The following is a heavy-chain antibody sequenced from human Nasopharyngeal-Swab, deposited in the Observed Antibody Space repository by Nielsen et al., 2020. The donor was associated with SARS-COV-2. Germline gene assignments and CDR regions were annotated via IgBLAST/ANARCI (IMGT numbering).Heavy chain of an antibody. V-gene: IGHV4-34*01. CDR2: INHRGRT. J-gene: IGHJ4*01. Sequence: SETLSLTCAVYGGSFSGYYWSWIRQPPGKGLEWIGEINHRGRTNYNPSLKSRVTISVDTSKKQFSLKLSSVTAADTAVYYCASTDWALDYWGHGTLVTV. D-gene: IGHD3-9*01. CDR3: ASTDWALDY. CDR1: GGSFSGYY.